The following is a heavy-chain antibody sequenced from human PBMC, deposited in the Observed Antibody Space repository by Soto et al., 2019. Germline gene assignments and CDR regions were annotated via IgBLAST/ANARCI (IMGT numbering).Heavy chain of an antibody. CDR1: GYTFISYA. Sequence: QVQLVQSGAEEKKPGASVKVSCKASGYTFISYAMHWVRQAPGQSLEWMGWINPGNGDTKYSQTLQGIVTLTRDTSASTAYMELTSLSYDDTAVYYCAAGGGGSRYWGQGTLVTVSS. D-gene: IGHD2-15*01. J-gene: IGHJ4*02. CDR2: INPGNGDT. V-gene: IGHV1-3*05. CDR3: AAGGGGSRY.